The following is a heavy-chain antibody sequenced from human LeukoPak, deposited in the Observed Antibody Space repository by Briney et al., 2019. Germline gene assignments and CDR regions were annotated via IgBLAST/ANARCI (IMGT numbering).Heavy chain of an antibody. J-gene: IGHJ4*02. Sequence: SETLSLTCAVYGESFNNYYWTWIRQSPGKGLEWIGEINHSGSTNYNPSLKSRVTISVDTSKNQFSLKLSSVTAADTAVYYCARRGGDWDFDYWGQGTLVTVSS. CDR3: ARRGGDWDFDY. D-gene: IGHD2-21*02. V-gene: IGHV4-34*01. CDR2: INHSGST. CDR1: GESFNNYY.